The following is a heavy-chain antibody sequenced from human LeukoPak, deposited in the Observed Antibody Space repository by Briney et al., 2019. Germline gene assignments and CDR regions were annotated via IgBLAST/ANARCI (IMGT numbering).Heavy chain of an antibody. J-gene: IGHJ4*02. D-gene: IGHD2-2*01. CDR2: IYHSGST. CDR3: ARGLGYCSSTSCYVGIFDY. CDR1: GYSISSGYY. V-gene: IGHV4-38-2*01. Sequence: SETLSLTCAVFGYSISSGYYWGWIRQPPGKGLEWIGSIYHSGSTYYNPSLNSRVTISVDTSKNQFSLKLSSVTAADTAVYYCARGLGYCSSTSCYVGIFDYWGQGTLVTVSS.